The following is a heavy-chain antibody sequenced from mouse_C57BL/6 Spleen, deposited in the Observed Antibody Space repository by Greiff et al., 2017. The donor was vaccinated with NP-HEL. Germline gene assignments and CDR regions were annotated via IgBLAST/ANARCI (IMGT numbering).Heavy chain of an antibody. CDR2: IYPGNSDT. CDR1: GYTFTSYW. J-gene: IGHJ3*01. Sequence: VHVKQSGTVLARPGASVKMSCKTSGYTFTSYWMHWVKQRPGQGLEWIGAIYPGNSDTSYNQKFKGKAKLTAVTSASTAYMELSSLTNEDSAVYYCTRSNSNLAWFAYWGQGTLVTVSA. CDR3: TRSNSNLAWFAY. D-gene: IGHD2-5*01. V-gene: IGHV1-5*01.